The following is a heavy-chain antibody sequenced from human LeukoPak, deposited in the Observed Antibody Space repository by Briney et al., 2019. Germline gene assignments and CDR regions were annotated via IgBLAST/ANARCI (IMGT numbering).Heavy chain of an antibody. CDR3: ARALGVAYCGGDCYSPRYFDY. CDR1: GGSFSGYY. CDR2: INHSGST. J-gene: IGHJ4*02. D-gene: IGHD2-21*02. V-gene: IGHV4-34*01. Sequence: SETLSLTCAVYGGSFSGYYWSWIRQPPGKGLERIGEINHSGSTNYNPSLKSRVTISVDTSKNQFSLKLSSVTAADTAVYYCARALGVAYCGGDCYSPRYFDYWGQGTLVTVSS.